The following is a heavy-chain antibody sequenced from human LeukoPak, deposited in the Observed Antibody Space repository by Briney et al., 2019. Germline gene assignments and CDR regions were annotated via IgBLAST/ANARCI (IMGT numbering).Heavy chain of an antibody. CDR1: GFTFSTYA. CDR2: ISYDGSKK. V-gene: IGHV3-30*04. Sequence: QPGGSLRLSCAASGFTFSTYAMHWVRQAPGKGLEWVTIISYDGSKKYYADSVRGRFTTSRDNSKNTLYLQMNSLRLEDTALYYCAGGDPYRGYDYPGVWGQGTLVTVSS. D-gene: IGHD5-12*01. J-gene: IGHJ4*02. CDR3: AGGDPYRGYDYPGV.